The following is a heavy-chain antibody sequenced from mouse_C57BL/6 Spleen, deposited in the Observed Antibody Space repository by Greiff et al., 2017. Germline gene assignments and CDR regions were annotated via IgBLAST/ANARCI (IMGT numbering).Heavy chain of an antibody. CDR1: GYTFTTYP. D-gene: IGHD2-3*01. CDR2: FHPYNDDT. CDR3: ARWADDGYYVPYFDY. J-gene: IGHJ2*01. Sequence: QVQLQQSGAELVKPGASVKMSCKASGYTFTTYPIEWMKQNHGKSLEWIGNFHPYNDDTKYNEKFKGKATLTVEKSSSTVYLELSRVTSDDSAVYYCARWADDGYYVPYFDYWGQGTTLTVAS. V-gene: IGHV1-47*01.